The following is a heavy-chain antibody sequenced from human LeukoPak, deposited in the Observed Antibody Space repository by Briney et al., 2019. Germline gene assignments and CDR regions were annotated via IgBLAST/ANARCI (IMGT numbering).Heavy chain of an antibody. CDR3: ARLPGSGSYYNLSIYYDYYGMDG. Sequence: PSETLSLTCTVSGGSISSSSYYWGWIRQPPGKGLEWIGSIYYSGSTYYNPSLKSRATISVDTSKNQFSLKLTSVTAADTAVYYCARLPGSGSYYNLSIYYDYYGMDGWGQGTTVTVSS. V-gene: IGHV4-39*01. D-gene: IGHD3-10*01. CDR2: IYYSGST. J-gene: IGHJ6*02. CDR1: GGSISSSSYY.